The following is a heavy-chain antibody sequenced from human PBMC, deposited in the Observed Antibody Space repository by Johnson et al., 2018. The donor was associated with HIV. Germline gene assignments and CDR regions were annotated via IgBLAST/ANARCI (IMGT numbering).Heavy chain of an antibody. CDR2: IGTAGDT. CDR1: GFTFSSYA. V-gene: IGHV3-13*01. D-gene: IGHD7-27*01. CDR3: ARYQLGGDAFDI. Sequence: VQLVESGGGLVQPGGSLRLSCAASGFTFSSYAMHWVRQATGKGLEWVSAIGTAGDTYYPGSVKGRFTISRENAKNSLYLQMNSLRAEDTAVYYCARYQLGGDAFDIWDQGAMVTVSS. J-gene: IGHJ3*02.